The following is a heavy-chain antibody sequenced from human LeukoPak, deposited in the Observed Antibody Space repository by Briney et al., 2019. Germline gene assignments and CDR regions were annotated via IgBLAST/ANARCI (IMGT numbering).Heavy chain of an antibody. CDR2: MNPNSGNT. D-gene: IGHD5-18*01. V-gene: IGHV1-8*01. J-gene: IGHJ6*02. Sequence: ASVKVSCKASGYTFTSYDINWVRQATGQGLEWMGWMNPNSGNTGYAQKFQGRVTMTRNTSISTAYMELSSLRSEDTAVYYCARDMLVGDTAMGIYYYYGMDVWGQGTTVTVSS. CDR1: GYTFTSYD. CDR3: ARDMLVGDTAMGIYYYYGMDV.